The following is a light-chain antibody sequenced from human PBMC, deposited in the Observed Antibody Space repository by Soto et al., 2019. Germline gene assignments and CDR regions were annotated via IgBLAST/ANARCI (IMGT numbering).Light chain of an antibody. V-gene: IGLV2-8*01. J-gene: IGLJ2*01. Sequence: QSALTQPPSASGSPGQSVTISCTGTSSGVGGHNFVSWYQQHPGKAPKFLIYEVTKRPSGVPDRFSGSKSGITASLTVSGLQADDEAYYYCSAYAGNNNPVIFGGGTKLTVL. CDR2: EVT. CDR3: SAYAGNNNPVI. CDR1: SSGVGGHNF.